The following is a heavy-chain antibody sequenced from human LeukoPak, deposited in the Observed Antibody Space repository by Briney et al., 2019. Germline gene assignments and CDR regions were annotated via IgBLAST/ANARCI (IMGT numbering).Heavy chain of an antibody. V-gene: IGHV3-9*01. CDR2: ISWNSGSI. J-gene: IGHJ6*02. Sequence: GRSLRLSCVASGFTFDDYAMHWVRQAPGKGLEWVSGISWNSGSIGYADSVKGRFTISRDNAKNSLYLQMNSLRAEDTALYYCAKDMFPLVPYYYYGMDVWGQGTTVTVSS. CDR3: AKDMFPLVPYYYYGMDV. D-gene: IGHD2-8*02. CDR1: GFTFDDYA.